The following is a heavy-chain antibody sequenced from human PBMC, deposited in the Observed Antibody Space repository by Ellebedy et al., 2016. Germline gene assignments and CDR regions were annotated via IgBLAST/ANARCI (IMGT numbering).Heavy chain of an antibody. J-gene: IGHJ4*02. CDR2: IKQDASEK. CDR1: GFIFSDYW. D-gene: IGHD2-21*01. CDR3: ARDFSGGDSF. Sequence: GGSLRLSCAGSGFIFSDYWIDWVRQAPGKGLEWVANIKQDASEKNYVDSVKGRFTISRDNAKNSVYLQMNSLRAEDTAVYYCARDFSGGDSFWGQGTLVTVSS. V-gene: IGHV3-7*01.